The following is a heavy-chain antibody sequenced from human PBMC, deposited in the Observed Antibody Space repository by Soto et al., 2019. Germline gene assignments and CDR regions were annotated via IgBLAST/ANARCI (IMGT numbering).Heavy chain of an antibody. CDR1: GFTFSDYD. CDR2: ISSSGSTI. J-gene: IGHJ5*02. V-gene: IGHV3-11*01. D-gene: IGHD6-13*01. Sequence: GGSLRLSCAASGFTFSDYDMSWIRQAPGKGLEWVSYISSSGSTIYYADSVKGRFTISRDNAKNSLFLQMNSLRDEDTAVYYCARSGRGSMWYPPPWGQRTLVTVSS. CDR3: ARSGRGSMWYPPP.